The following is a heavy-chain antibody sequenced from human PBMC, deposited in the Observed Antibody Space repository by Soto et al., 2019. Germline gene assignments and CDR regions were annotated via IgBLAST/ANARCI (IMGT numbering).Heavy chain of an antibody. CDR3: SGSTYYYDSSGYLPPRNFDY. CDR1: GGSISSSSYY. D-gene: IGHD3-22*01. V-gene: IGHV4-39*01. J-gene: IGHJ4*02. CDR2: IYYSGST. Sequence: SETLSLTCTVSGGSISSSSYYWGWIRQPPGKGLEWIGSIYYSGSTYYNPSLKSRVTISVDTSKNQFSLKLSSVTAADTAVYYCSGSTYYYDSSGYLPPRNFDYWGQGTLVTVSS.